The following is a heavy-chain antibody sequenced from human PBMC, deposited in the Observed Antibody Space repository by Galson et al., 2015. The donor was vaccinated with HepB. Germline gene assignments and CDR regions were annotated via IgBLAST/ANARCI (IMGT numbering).Heavy chain of an antibody. CDR2: INHSGST. Sequence: TLSLTCAVYGGSFSGYYWSWIRQPPGKGLEWIGEINHSGSTNYNPSLKSRVTISVDTSKNQFSLKLSSVTAADTAVYYCARGQRPGRSKAIMYYFDYWGQGTLVTVSS. CDR3: ARGQRPGRSKAIMYYFDY. J-gene: IGHJ4*02. D-gene: IGHD5-24*01. CDR1: GGSFSGYY. V-gene: IGHV4-34*01.